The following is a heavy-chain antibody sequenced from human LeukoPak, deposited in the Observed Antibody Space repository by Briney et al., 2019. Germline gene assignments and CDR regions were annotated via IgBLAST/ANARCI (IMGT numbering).Heavy chain of an antibody. CDR1: GYSFTSYW. V-gene: IGHV5-51*01. CDR3: ARRGYCSGGSCYLLDY. J-gene: IGHJ4*02. D-gene: IGHD2-15*01. Sequence: GESLQISCKGSGYSFTSYWIGWVRQMPGKGLEWMGIIYPGDSDTRYSPSFQGQVTISADKSISTAYLQWSSLKASDTAMYYCARRGYCSGGSCYLLDYWGQGTLVTVS. CDR2: IYPGDSDT.